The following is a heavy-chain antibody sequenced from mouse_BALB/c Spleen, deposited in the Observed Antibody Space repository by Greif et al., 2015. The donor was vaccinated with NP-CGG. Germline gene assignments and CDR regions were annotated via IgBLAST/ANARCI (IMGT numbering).Heavy chain of an antibody. D-gene: IGHD2-4*01. Sequence: EVKLVESGGGLVKPGGSLKLSCAASGFTFSSYAMSWVRQTPEKRLEWVATISSGGSYTYYPDSVKGRFTISRDNAKNTLYLQMSSLRSEDTAMYYCARRAMITIGGFDYWGQGTTLTVSS. CDR3: ARRAMITIGGFDY. J-gene: IGHJ2*01. V-gene: IGHV5-9-1*01. CDR1: GFTFSSYA. CDR2: ISSGGSYT.